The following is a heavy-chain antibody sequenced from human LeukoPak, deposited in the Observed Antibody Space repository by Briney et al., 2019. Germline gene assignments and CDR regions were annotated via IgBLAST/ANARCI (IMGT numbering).Heavy chain of an antibody. D-gene: IGHD3-10*01. CDR1: GYTFISYG. CDR2: ISAYNGNT. CDR3: ARISGGLAY. Sequence: GSVKVSCKASGYTFISYGLTWVRQAPGQGLEWMGWISAYNGNTDYAQKFQGRVTMTTDTPTSTAYMELRTLRSDDTAVYYCARISGGLAYWGQGTLVTVSS. J-gene: IGHJ4*02. V-gene: IGHV1-18*01.